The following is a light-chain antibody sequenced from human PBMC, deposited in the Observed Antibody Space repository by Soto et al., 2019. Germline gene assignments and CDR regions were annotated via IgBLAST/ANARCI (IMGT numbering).Light chain of an antibody. J-gene: IGKJ1*01. CDR1: RSVSSK. Sequence: EIVMTQSPATLSVSPGERATLSCRASRSVSSKLAWYQQKPGQAPRLLIYGASTRATGIPARFSGSGSGTEFTLTISSLQSDDVATYYCQQYNDYSWTFGQGTKVEIK. V-gene: IGKV3-15*01. CDR2: GAS. CDR3: QQYNDYSWT.